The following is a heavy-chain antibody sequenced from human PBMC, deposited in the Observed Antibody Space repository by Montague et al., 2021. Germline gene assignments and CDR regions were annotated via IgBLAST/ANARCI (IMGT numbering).Heavy chain of an antibody. V-gene: IGHV4-61*01. J-gene: IGHJ6*02. Sequence: SETLSLTCTVSGASVSSGSYYWSWIPQPPGKGLVWIGNIFYTGSTNYNPSLKSRVTISVDTSKNPVSLRLSSVTAADTAVYSCTRGSIEIRHGLGMDYYYDMDVWGQGTTVTVSS. CDR2: IFYTGST. D-gene: IGHD5-24*01. CDR3: TRGSIEIRHGLGMDYYYDMDV. CDR1: GASVSSGSYY.